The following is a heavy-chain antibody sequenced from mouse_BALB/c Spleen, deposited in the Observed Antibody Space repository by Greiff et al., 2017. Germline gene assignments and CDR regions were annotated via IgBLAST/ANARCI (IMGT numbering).Heavy chain of an antibody. CDR3: ARRGVYYAMDY. CDR2: IYPYNGGT. V-gene: IGHV1S29*02. J-gene: IGHJ4*01. CDR1: GYTFTDYN. Sequence: VQLQQSGPELVKPGASVKISCKASGYTFTDYNMHWVKQSHGKSLEWIGYIYPYNGGTGYNQKFKSKATLTVDNSSSTAYMELRSLTSEDSAVYYCARRGVYYAMDYWGQGTSVTVSS.